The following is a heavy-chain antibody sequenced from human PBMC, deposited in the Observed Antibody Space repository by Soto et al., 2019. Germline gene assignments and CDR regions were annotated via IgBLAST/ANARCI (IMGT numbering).Heavy chain of an antibody. D-gene: IGHD2-15*01. J-gene: IGHJ6*02. CDR1: GFTFSSYA. Sequence: PGGSLRLSCAASGFTFSSYAMHWVRQAPGKGLEWVAVISYDGSNKYYADSVKGRFTISRDNSKNTLYLQMNSLRAEDTAVYYCARDDDYCSGGSCHYYYYYGMDVWGQGTTVTVSS. CDR2: ISYDGSNK. V-gene: IGHV3-30-3*01. CDR3: ARDDDYCSGGSCHYYYYYGMDV.